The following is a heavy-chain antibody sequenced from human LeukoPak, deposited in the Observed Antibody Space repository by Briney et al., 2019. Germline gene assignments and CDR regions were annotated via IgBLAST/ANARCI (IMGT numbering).Heavy chain of an antibody. Sequence: SETLCLTCTASGVTISSYYWSWVRQPPGKGLEWVWDINYSGSTNYSASLKSRVTISLDTSKNQFSLKLSSVTAADTAVYYCARGFEYYGSGTNYNSYYFDWWGQGTLVTVSS. CDR3: ARGFEYYGSGTNYNSYYFDW. D-gene: IGHD3-10*01. CDR2: INYSGST. V-gene: IGHV4-59*01. CDR1: GVTISSYY. J-gene: IGHJ4*02.